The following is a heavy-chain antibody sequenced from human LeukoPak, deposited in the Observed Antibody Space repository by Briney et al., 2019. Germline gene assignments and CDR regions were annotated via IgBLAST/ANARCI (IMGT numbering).Heavy chain of an antibody. CDR3: ARGPAYNWNFPPDP. J-gene: IGHJ5*02. Sequence: ASVKVSCKASGYTFTSYGISWVRQAPGQGLEWMGWISAYNGNTNYAQKLQGRVTMTTDTSTSTAYMELRSLRPDDTAVYYCARGPAYNWNFPPDPWGQGTLVTVSS. V-gene: IGHV1-18*01. D-gene: IGHD1-7*01. CDR1: GYTFTSYG. CDR2: ISAYNGNT.